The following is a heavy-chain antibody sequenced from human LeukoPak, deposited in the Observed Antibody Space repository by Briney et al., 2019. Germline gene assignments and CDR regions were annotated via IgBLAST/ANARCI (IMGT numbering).Heavy chain of an antibody. CDR2: INEDGSTT. CDR1: GFIFSNYW. CDR3: VRDLVGARDY. J-gene: IGHJ4*02. Sequence: GGSLRLSCSASGFIFSNYWMHWVRQAPGRGLVWVSRINEDGSTTSYADSVKGRFTISRDNAKNTLYLQMNSLRAEDTAMYYCVRDLVGARDYWGQGTLVTVSS. D-gene: IGHD1-26*01. V-gene: IGHV3-74*01.